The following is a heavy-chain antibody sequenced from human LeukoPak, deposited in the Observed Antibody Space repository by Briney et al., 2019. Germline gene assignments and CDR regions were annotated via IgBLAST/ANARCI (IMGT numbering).Heavy chain of an antibody. J-gene: IGHJ4*02. V-gene: IGHV1-46*01. Sequence: ASVKVSCKASGYTFTSYYMHWVRQAPGQGLEWMGIINPSGGSTSYAQKFQGRVTMTRDTSTSTVYMDLSSLRSEDTAVYYCGRALTGYPYFYYWGQGTLVTVSS. CDR3: GRALTGYPYFYY. D-gene: IGHD3-9*01. CDR2: INPSGGST. CDR1: GYTFTSYY.